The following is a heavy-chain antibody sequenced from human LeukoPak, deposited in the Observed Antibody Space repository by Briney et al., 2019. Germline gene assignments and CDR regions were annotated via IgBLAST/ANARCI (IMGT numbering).Heavy chain of an antibody. V-gene: IGHV3-7*03. CDR3: ARVYTGNRWHFDY. CDR2: IERDGSEK. D-gene: IGHD2-2*02. J-gene: IGHJ4*02. CDR1: GFTFSTYW. Sequence: AGVSLRLSCAASGFTFSTYWMSWVRQAPGKGLECAANIERDGSEKYYVDSVKGRFTIFRDDAKSSLYLQMNSLRAEDTAVYFCARVYTGNRWHFDYWGQGTLVTVSS.